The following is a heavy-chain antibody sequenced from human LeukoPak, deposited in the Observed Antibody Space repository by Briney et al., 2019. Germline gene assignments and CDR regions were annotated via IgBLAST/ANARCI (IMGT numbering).Heavy chain of an antibody. Sequence: SETLSLTCTVSGGSISSNSYYWGWIRQPPGKGLEWIGSNYYSGSTYYNQSLKSRVTISVDTSKNQFSLKLSSVTAADTAVYYCARLLYCFNGVCFNWFDPWGQGTLVTVSS. CDR2: NYYSGST. V-gene: IGHV4-39*01. CDR3: ARLLYCFNGVCFNWFDP. J-gene: IGHJ5*02. CDR1: GGSISSNSYY. D-gene: IGHD2-8*01.